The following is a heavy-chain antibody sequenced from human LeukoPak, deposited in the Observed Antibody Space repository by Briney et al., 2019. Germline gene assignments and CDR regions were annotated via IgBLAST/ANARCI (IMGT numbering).Heavy chain of an antibody. CDR2: ISGSGGST. D-gene: IGHD6-13*01. Sequence: GGSLRLSCAASGFTFSSYAMSWVRQAPGKGLEWVSAISGSGGSTPYADSVKGRFTISRDNSKNTLYLQMNSLRAEDTAIYYCAKGGGSSSNWSYFDYWGQGTLVTVTS. J-gene: IGHJ4*02. V-gene: IGHV3-23*01. CDR1: GFTFSSYA. CDR3: AKGGGSSSNWSYFDY.